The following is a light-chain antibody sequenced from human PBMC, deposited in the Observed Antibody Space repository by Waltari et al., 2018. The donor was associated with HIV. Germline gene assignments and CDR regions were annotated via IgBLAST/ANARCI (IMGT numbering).Light chain of an antibody. V-gene: IGLV3-1*01. Sequence: SYVVTQPPSVAVSPGQTASITCSGYELGDKYNCWYQQKPGQSPLLVIYQDNKRPSGIPELFSGSSSGHTATLTISGTLPMDEADYYCQAWGSSTSGVFGTGTKLTVL. CDR1: ELGDKY. CDR3: QAWGSSTSGV. J-gene: IGLJ3*02. CDR2: QDN.